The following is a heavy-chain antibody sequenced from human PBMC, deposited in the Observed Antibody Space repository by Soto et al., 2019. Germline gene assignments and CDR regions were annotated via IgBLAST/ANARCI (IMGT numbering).Heavy chain of an antibody. D-gene: IGHD1-1*01. J-gene: IGHJ3*02. CDR2: INAGNGNT. V-gene: IGHV1-3*01. Sequence: QVQLVQSGAEVKKPGASVKVSCKASGYTFTSYALHWVRQAPGQRLEWMGWINAGNGNTKYSQKFQGRVTFTRNTSASTAYMELSSMRSEDTAVYYSAISTDDWNDDFAFDIWGQGTMVTVSS. CDR1: GYTFTSYA. CDR3: AISTDDWNDDFAFDI.